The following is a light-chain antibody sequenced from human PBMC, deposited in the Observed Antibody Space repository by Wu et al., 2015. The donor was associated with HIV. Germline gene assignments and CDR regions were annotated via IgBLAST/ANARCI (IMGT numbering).Light chain of an antibody. CDR2: GAS. CDR3: QQYISSPRT. CDR1: QSVSSSY. V-gene: IGKV3-20*01. J-gene: IGKJ1*01. Sequence: EIVLTQSPGTLSLSPGERATLSCRASQSVSSSYLAWYQQKPGQAPRLLIYGASSRATGIPDRFSGSGSGTDFTLTISRLEPEDFAVYYCQQYISSPRTFGQDQGGNQT.